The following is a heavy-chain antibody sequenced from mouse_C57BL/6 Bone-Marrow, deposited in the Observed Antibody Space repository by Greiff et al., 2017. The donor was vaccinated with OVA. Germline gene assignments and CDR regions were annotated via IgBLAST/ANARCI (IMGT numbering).Heavy chain of an antibody. Sequence: DVKLQESGPGLVKPSQSLSLTCSVTGYSITSGYYWNWIRQFPGNKLEWMGYISYDGSNNYNPSLKNRISITRATSKNQFFLKLNSVTTEDTATYYCASGRVSWFAYWGQGTLVTVSA. J-gene: IGHJ3*01. CDR3: ASGRVSWFAY. CDR1: GYSITSGYY. CDR2: ISYDGSN. V-gene: IGHV3-6*01. D-gene: IGHD4-1*01.